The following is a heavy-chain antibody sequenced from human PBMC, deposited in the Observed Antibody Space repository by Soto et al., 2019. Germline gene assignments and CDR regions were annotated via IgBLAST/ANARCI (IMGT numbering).Heavy chain of an antibody. V-gene: IGHV3-9*01. D-gene: IGHD6-25*01. CDR3: AKDFGYTDY. Sequence: EVQLVESGGGLVQPGRSLRLSCAASGFTFDDYAMHWVRQAPGKGLEWVSGISWNSGSIGYADSVKGRFTISRDNAKNSLYLQMNSLSAEDTALYYCAKDFGYTDYWGQGTLVTVSS. J-gene: IGHJ4*02. CDR1: GFTFDDYA. CDR2: ISWNSGSI.